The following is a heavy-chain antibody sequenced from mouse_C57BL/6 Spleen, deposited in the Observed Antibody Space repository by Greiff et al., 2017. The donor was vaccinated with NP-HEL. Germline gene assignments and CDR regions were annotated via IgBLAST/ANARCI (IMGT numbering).Heavy chain of an antibody. V-gene: IGHV5-4*01. CDR1: GFTFSSYA. D-gene: IGHD2-12*01. CDR2: ISDGGSYT. Sequence: DVMLVESGGGLVKPGGSLKLSCAASGFTFSSYAMSWVRQTPEKRLEWVATISDGGSYTYYPDNVKGRFTISRDNAKNNLYLQMSHLKSEDTAMYYCARDNDGYAMDYWGQGTSVTVSS. J-gene: IGHJ4*01. CDR3: ARDNDGYAMDY.